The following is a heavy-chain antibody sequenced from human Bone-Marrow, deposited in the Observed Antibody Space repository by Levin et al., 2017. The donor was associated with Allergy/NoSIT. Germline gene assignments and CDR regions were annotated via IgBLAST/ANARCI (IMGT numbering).Heavy chain of an antibody. J-gene: IGHJ4*02. Sequence: AGGSLRLSCTVSGDSLSSYYWSWIRQPPGKRLEWIAYISYSGSTNYNPSLKSRVTLSVDTSKNHFSLNLTSVTAADTAVYYCARSLRRENFDYWGQGILVTVSS. CDR3: ARSLRRENFDY. CDR1: GDSLSSYY. D-gene: IGHD5-24*01. V-gene: IGHV4-59*01. CDR2: ISYSGST.